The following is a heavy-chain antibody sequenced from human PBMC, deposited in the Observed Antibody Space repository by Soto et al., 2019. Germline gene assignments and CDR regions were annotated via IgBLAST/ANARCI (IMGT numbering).Heavy chain of an antibody. Sequence: PGESLKISCKGSGYSFTSYWISWVRQMPGKGLEWMGRIDPSDSYTNYSPSFQGHVTISADKSISTAYLQWSSLKASDTAMYYCAAPKQLSMGYYYGMDVWGEGTTVTLSS. J-gene: IGHJ6*04. CDR3: AAPKQLSMGYYYGMDV. V-gene: IGHV5-10-1*01. CDR2: IDPSDSYT. D-gene: IGHD2-2*01. CDR1: GYSFTSYW.